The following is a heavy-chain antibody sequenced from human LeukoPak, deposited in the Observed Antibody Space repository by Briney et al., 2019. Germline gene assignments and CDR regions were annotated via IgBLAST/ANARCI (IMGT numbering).Heavy chain of an antibody. V-gene: IGHV2-70*11. D-gene: IGHD3-10*01. CDR2: IDWDDDK. CDR3: ARIRYGSGYYYMDV. J-gene: IGHJ6*03. CDR1: GFSLSTSGMC. Sequence: SGPALVKPTQTLTLTCTFSGFSLSTSGMCVSWIRQPPGKALEWLARIDWDDDKYYSTSLKTRLTISKDTSKSQVVLTMTNMDPVDTATYYCARIRYGSGYYYMDVWGKGTTVTISS.